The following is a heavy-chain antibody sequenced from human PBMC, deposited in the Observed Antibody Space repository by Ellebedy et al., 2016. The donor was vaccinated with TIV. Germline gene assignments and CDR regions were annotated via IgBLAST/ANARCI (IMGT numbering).Heavy chain of an antibody. V-gene: IGHV3-7*01. J-gene: IGHJ5*02. CDR2: IRPEGDEI. CDR1: GFNFRSYW. CDR3: ARLANYGDYAVQVNPWFDP. D-gene: IGHD4-17*01. Sequence: GESLKISCAASGFNFRSYWLTWVRQAPGKGLEWVAKIRPEGDEIYYVESVKGRFTISRANSKKSLFLQMNSLRVEDTAVYYCARLANYGDYAVQVNPWFDPWGQGTLVTVSS.